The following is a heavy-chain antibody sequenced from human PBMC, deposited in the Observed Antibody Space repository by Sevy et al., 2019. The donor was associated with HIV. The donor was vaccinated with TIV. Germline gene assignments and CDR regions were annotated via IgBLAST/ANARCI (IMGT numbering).Heavy chain of an antibody. J-gene: IGHJ1*01. Sequence: GGSLRLSCAVYGFSFDDYAMHWVRQVPGKGLEWVAGISWNSAFIGCADSVKGRYTISRDNAKNSLYLQINSLIPEDTALYYCVKDGGSGSGPSAEYFHHWGQGTLVTVSS. CDR1: GFSFDDYA. CDR2: ISWNSAFI. V-gene: IGHV3-9*01. D-gene: IGHD2-15*01. CDR3: VKDGGSGSGPSAEYFHH.